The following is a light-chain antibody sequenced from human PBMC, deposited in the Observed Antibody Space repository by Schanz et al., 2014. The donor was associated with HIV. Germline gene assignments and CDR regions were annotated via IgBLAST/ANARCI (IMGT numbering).Light chain of an antibody. CDR1: NSNIGADYD. J-gene: IGLJ3*02. V-gene: IGLV1-40*01. CDR2: GNN. Sequence: QSVLTQPPSVSGAPGQGVTISCTGSNSNIGADYDVHWYQQLPGTAPKLLIYGNNNRPSGVPGRFSGSKSGTSASLAITGLQAEDEADYYCSSYAGSYTFVVFGGGTKLTVL. CDR3: SSYAGSYTFVV.